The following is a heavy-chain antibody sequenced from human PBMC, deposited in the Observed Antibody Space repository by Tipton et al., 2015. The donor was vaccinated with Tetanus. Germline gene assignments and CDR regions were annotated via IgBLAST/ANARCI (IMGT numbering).Heavy chain of an antibody. Sequence: TLSLTCTVAGDSVRSGDYSWNWIRQPPGKGLEWLAYVTYSGRTNSNYSLKSRITISQDTSKNQFSLRLTSVTAADTAVYYCARGSGDYWGQGTLVTVSS. J-gene: IGHJ4*02. V-gene: IGHV4-61*08. CDR1: GDSVRSGDYS. CDR2: VTYSGRT. CDR3: ARGSGDY.